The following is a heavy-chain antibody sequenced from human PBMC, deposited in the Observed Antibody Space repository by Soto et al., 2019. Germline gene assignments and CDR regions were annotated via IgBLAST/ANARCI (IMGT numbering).Heavy chain of an antibody. CDR3: ARDPGGSFDY. CDR2: ISGDGNT. J-gene: IGHJ4*02. V-gene: IGHV3-23*01. D-gene: IGHD1-26*01. CDR1: EFTFSTYA. Sequence: EVQLLESGGGLVQPGGSLRLSCAASEFTFSTYAMSWVRQAPGKGLEWVSTISGDGNTHYADSVKGRFTISRDNPKNTLYLQMNSLRGEDTAVHYCARDPGGSFDYWGQGTLVTVSS.